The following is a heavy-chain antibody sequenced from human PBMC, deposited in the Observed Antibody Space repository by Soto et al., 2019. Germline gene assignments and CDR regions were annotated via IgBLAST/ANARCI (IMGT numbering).Heavy chain of an antibody. Sequence: ASVKVSCKASGYTFTSYDINWVRQATGQGLEWMGWMNPNSGSTGYAQKFQGRVTMTRNTSISTAYMELSSLRSEDTAVYYCARLGYCSSTSCYNYWFDPWGQGTPVTVSS. D-gene: IGHD2-2*02. J-gene: IGHJ5*02. V-gene: IGHV1-8*01. CDR2: MNPNSGST. CDR1: GYTFTSYD. CDR3: ARLGYCSSTSCYNYWFDP.